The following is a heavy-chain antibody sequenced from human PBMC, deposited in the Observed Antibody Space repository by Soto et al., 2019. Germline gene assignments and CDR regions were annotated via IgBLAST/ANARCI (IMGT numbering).Heavy chain of an antibody. J-gene: IGHJ6*02. CDR1: GYTFTSYD. CDR2: MNPNSGNT. D-gene: IGHD3-10*01. V-gene: IGHV1-8*01. Sequence: ASMKVSCKASGYTFTSYDINWVRQATGQGLEWMGWMNPNSGNTGYAQKFQGRVTMTRNTSISTAYMELSSLRSEDTAVYYCARRYGSGSYYYYYYYGMDVWGQGTTVTASS. CDR3: ARRYGSGSYYYYYYYGMDV.